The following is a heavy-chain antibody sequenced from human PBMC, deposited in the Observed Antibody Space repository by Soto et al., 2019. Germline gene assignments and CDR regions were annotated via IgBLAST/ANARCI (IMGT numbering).Heavy chain of an antibody. CDR3: AGGDTYYAMGV. CDR2: ISYDGSNK. CDR1: GFTFSNYI. V-gene: IGHV3-30-3*01. J-gene: IGHJ6*02. Sequence: QLQLVEPGGGVVQPGRSLRLSCAASGFTFSNYILHWVRQAPGKGLEWVAFISYDGSNKDYADSMKGRFTISRDNSKNTLYLQLSSLRPEDTAVYYCAGGDTYYAMGVWGQGTTVTVSS. D-gene: IGHD5-18*01.